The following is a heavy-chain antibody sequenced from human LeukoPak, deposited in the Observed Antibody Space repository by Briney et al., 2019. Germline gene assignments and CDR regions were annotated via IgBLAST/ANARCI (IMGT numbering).Heavy chain of an antibody. CDR1: GFIFSSYG. CDR2: IRYDGSKK. J-gene: IGHJ3*02. Sequence: GGSLRLSCAASGFIFSSYGMHWVRQAPGKGLEWVAFIRYDGSKKYYADSVKGRFTISRDNSKNTLYLQMNSLRAEDTAVYYCARARGSSWSTDAFDIWGQGTMVTVSS. V-gene: IGHV3-30*02. D-gene: IGHD6-13*01. CDR3: ARARGSSWSTDAFDI.